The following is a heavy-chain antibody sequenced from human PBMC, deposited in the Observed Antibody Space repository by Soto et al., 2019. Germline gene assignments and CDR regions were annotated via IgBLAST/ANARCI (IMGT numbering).Heavy chain of an antibody. D-gene: IGHD3-22*01. Sequence: GASVKVSCKASGGTFSSYAISWVRQAPGQGLEWMGGIIPIFGTANYAQKFQGRVTITADESTSTAYMELSSLRSEDTAVYYCAREGTYYYDSSGYTKDDAFDIWGQGTMVTVS. CDR1: GGTFSSYA. J-gene: IGHJ3*02. V-gene: IGHV1-69*13. CDR2: IIPIFGTA. CDR3: AREGTYYYDSSGYTKDDAFDI.